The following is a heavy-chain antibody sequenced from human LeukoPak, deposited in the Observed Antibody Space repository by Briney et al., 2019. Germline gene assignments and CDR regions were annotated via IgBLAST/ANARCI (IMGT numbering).Heavy chain of an antibody. J-gene: IGHJ4*02. CDR1: GFTFSSHW. Sequence: GGSLRLSCGASGFTFSSHWMSWVRQAPGKGLEWVANINQDGSRKNYVGSVKGRFTISRDNAKNSLELQMNSLRAEDTAVYYCARGGYSYGYRDYWGQGTLVTVSS. D-gene: IGHD5-18*01. V-gene: IGHV3-7*01. CDR3: ARGGYSYGYRDY. CDR2: INQDGSRK.